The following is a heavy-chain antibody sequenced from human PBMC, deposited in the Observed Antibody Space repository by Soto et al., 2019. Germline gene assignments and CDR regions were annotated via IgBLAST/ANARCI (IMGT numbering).Heavy chain of an antibody. Sequence: GASVKVSCKASGYTFTGYYMHWVRQAPGQGLEWMGWINPNSGGTNYAQKFQGRVTMTRDTSISTAYMELSRLRSDDTAVYYCARVDDILNYYGMDVWGQGTMVTVSS. CDR2: INPNSGGT. CDR3: ARVDDILNYYGMDV. CDR1: GYTFTGYY. J-gene: IGHJ6*02. V-gene: IGHV1-2*02. D-gene: IGHD3-9*01.